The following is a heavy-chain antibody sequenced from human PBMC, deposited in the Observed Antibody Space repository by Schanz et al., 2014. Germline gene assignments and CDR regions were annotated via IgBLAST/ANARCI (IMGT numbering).Heavy chain of an antibody. CDR3: ARGLYSSSGKVFDY. D-gene: IGHD6-6*01. CDR2: ISPLLGVA. CDR1: GGTFVTFF. V-gene: IGHV1-69*04. J-gene: IGHJ4*02. Sequence: QVHLVQSGAEVKEPGSSVKVSCKPSGGTFVTFFFTWVRQAPGQGPQWMGRISPLLGVANYAQEFQGRLTITADTSTSTAYMELSSLRSEDTAVYYCARGLYSSSGKVFDYWGQGTLVTVSS.